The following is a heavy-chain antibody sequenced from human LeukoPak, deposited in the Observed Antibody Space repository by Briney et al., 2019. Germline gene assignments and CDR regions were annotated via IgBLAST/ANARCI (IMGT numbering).Heavy chain of an antibody. V-gene: IGHV4-30-4*08. CDR3: ARVPVVYGAIDY. J-gene: IGHJ4*02. Sequence: SETLSLTCAVYGGSFSGYYWSWIRQPPGKGLEWIGYIYYSGSTYYNPSLKSRVTISVDTSKNQFSLKLSSVTAADTAVYYCARVPVVYGAIDYWGQGTLVTVSS. CDR1: GGSFSGYY. D-gene: IGHD2-8*02. CDR2: IYYSGST.